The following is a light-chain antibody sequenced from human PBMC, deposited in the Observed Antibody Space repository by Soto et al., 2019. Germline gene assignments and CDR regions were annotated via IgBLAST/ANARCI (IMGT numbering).Light chain of an antibody. V-gene: IGKV1-39*01. CDR1: QSISNH. J-gene: IGKJ5*01. CDR3: QQYGSSPLT. CDR2: AAS. Sequence: DIQMTQSPSSLSASVEDRVIITCRASQSISNHLNWYQQKPGKAPKLLIFAASSLQSGVPSRFSGSRSGPDFTLTISSLQPEDFAVYYCQQYGSSPLTFGQGTRLEIK.